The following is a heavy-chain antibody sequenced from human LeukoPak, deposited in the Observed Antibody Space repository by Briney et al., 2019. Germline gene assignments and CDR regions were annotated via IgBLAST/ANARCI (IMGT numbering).Heavy chain of an antibody. CDR1: GYSFTSYW. D-gene: IGHD1-26*01. J-gene: IGHJ6*02. V-gene: IGHV5-51*01. Sequence: GESLKISCKGSGYSFTSYWIGWVRQMPGKGLEWMGIIYPGDSDTRYSPSFQGQVTISADKSISTAYLQWSSLKASDTAMYYCARSTGELRNGYYYYYGMDVWGQGTTVTASS. CDR2: IYPGDSDT. CDR3: ARSTGELRNGYYYYYGMDV.